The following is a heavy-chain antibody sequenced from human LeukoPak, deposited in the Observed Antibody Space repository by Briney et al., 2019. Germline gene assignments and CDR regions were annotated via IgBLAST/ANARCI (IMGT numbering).Heavy chain of an antibody. J-gene: IGHJ6*03. CDR1: GGSISSSSYY. V-gene: IGHV4-39*07. D-gene: IGHD1-1*01. CDR2: IYYSGST. Sequence: SDTLSLTCTVSGGSISSSSYYWGWIRQPPGKGLERIVSIYYSGSTYYNPSLKSRVTISVDTSKNQFSLKLSSVTAADTAVYYCARGPRGGRSYYYYMDVWGKGTTVTVSS. CDR3: ARGPRGGRSYYYYMDV.